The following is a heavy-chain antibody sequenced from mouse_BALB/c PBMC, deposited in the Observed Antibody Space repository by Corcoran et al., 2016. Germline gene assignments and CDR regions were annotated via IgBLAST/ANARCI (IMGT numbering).Heavy chain of an antibody. D-gene: IGHD1-1*01. J-gene: IGHJ1*01. Sequence: QLQLQESGPGLVKPSQSLFLACSITVFPITSGYYWIWIRQSPGKPLEWMGYITHSGETFYNPSLQSPISITRETSKNQFFLQLNSVTTEDTAMYYCAGDYYGYWYIDVWGAGTTVTVSA. CDR3: AGDYYGYWYIDV. CDR2: ITHSGET. V-gene: IGHV12-3*02. CDR1: VFPITSGYY.